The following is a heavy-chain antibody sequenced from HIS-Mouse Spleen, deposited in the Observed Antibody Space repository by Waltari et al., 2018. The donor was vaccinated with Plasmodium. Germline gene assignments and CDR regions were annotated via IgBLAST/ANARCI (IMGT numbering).Heavy chain of an antibody. CDR1: GFTFSSYW. CDR3: ARTIAVVGTGDALDI. Sequence: EVQLVESGGGLVQPGGSLRLSCAASGFTFSSYWMHWVLQAPGKGLVWVSRINSDGSSTRYADSVKGRFTISRDNAKNTLYLQMNSLRAEDTAVYYCARTIAVVGTGDALDIWGQGTMVTVSS. CDR2: INSDGSST. V-gene: IGHV3-74*01. J-gene: IGHJ3*02. D-gene: IGHD6-13*01.